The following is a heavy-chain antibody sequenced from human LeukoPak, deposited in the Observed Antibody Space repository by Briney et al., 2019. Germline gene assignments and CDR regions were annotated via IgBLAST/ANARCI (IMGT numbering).Heavy chain of an antibody. CDR2: IYHSGST. CDR3: ARFKSSGWYYFDN. V-gene: IGHV4-4*02. D-gene: IGHD6-19*01. CDR1: GGSISSSNW. Sequence: SETLSLTCTVSGGSISSSNWWSWVRQPPGKGLEWIGEIYHSGSTNYNPSLKSRVTISVDKSKNQFSLKLSSVTAADTAVYFCARFKSSGWYYFDNWGQGTLVTVSS. J-gene: IGHJ4*02.